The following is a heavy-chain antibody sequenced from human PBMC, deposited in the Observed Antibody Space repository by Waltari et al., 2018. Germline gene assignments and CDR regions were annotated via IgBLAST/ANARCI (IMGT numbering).Heavy chain of an antibody. CDR2: IYYSGST. V-gene: IGHV4-59*01. Sequence: QVQLQESGPGLVKPSETLSLTCTVSGGSISSYYWSWIRQPPGKGLEWIGYIYYSGSTNYHPSRKSRVTISVDTSKNQFSLKLSSVTAADTAVYYCARDEAAAGLNYYWYFDLWGRGTLVTVSS. CDR3: ARDEAAAGLNYYWYFDL. D-gene: IGHD6-13*01. CDR1: GGSISSYY. J-gene: IGHJ2*01.